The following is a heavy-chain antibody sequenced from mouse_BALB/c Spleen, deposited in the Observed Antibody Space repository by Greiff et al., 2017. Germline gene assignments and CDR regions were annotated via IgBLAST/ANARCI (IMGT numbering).Heavy chain of an antibody. CDR2: IYPGNRDT. J-gene: IGHJ4*01. D-gene: IGHD3-2*02. Sequence: VQLQQSGTVLARPGASVKMSCKASGYTFTSYWMHWVKQRPGQGLEWIGAIYPGNRDTSYNQKFKGKAKLTAVTSTSTAYMELSSLTNEDSAVYYCTREELGYGDPYYAMDYWGQGTSVTVSS. CDR3: TREELGYGDPYYAMDY. CDR1: GYTFTSYW. V-gene: IGHV1-5*01.